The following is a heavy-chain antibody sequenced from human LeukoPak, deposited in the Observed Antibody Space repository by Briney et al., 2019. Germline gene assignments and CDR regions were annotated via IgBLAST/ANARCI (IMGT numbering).Heavy chain of an antibody. CDR1: GFTFSSYT. J-gene: IGHJ4*02. CDR3: AKDGGLWVSAHWGDS. Sequence: GGSLRLSCAASGFTFSSYTMSWVRQAPRKGLEWVSTITTSDGNTYYADSVKGRFTVSRDNSKNTLFLQMSSLRAEDTAVYYCAKDGGLWVSAHWGDSWGRGTLVTVSS. V-gene: IGHV3-23*01. CDR2: ITTSDGNT. D-gene: IGHD7-27*01.